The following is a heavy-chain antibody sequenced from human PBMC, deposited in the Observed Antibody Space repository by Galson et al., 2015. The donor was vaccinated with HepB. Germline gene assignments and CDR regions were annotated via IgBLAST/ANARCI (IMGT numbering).Heavy chain of an antibody. D-gene: IGHD1-26*01. J-gene: IGHJ6*02. Sequence: SVKVACKASGGTFSSYAISWARQAPGHGLEWLGRILPVLDVAKSAQSFQGRVTITADKSTNTASTDLSRLRSEDTAVYYCARARDAGTYLYYYYGMDVWGHGTTVTVSS. CDR1: GGTFSSYA. CDR3: ARARDAGTYLYYYYGMDV. CDR2: ILPVLDVA. V-gene: IGHV1-69*04.